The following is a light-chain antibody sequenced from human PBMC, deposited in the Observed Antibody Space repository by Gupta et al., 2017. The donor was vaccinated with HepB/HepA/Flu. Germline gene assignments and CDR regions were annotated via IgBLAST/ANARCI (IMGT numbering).Light chain of an antibody. CDR2: GAS. J-gene: IGKJ1*01. CDR3: QQYGCAPRT. CDR1: QSVTTN. V-gene: IGKV3-20*01. Sequence: EIVLMQSPGTLSLSPGERATLSCRATQSVTTNLAWYQQKPGQAPRLLIYGASNRAAGVPDRFSGSGSGTDFILTISRLEPEDFAVYYCQQYGCAPRTFGQGTKVETK.